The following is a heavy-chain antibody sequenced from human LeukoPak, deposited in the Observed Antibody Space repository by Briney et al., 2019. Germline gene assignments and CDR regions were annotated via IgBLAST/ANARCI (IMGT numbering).Heavy chain of an antibody. D-gene: IGHD6-19*01. CDR2: INEDGSSK. Sequence: GGSLRLSCAASGFSFSNHYMRWIRQAPGKGLEWVANINEDGSSKWHLGSVKGRFTVSRDNARNALYLQMNSLRVEDTAVYYCTRVIVAVPGYFDYFDFWGQGAQVTVSS. V-gene: IGHV3-7*01. CDR1: GFSFSNHY. CDR3: TRVIVAVPGYFDYFDF. J-gene: IGHJ4*02.